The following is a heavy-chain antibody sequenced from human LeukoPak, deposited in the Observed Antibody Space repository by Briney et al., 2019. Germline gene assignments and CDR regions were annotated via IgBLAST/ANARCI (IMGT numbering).Heavy chain of an antibody. J-gene: IGHJ5*02. Sequence: PSETLSLTCTVSGGSISSGSYYWSWIPQPPGKGLEWIGRIYTSGSTNYNPSLKSRVTISVDTSKNQFSLKLSSVTAADTAVYYCARDHQGYDILTGYYRTHNWFDPWGQGTLVTVSS. V-gene: IGHV4-61*02. CDR1: GGSISSGSYY. CDR3: ARDHQGYDILTGYYRTHNWFDP. D-gene: IGHD3-9*01. CDR2: IYTSGST.